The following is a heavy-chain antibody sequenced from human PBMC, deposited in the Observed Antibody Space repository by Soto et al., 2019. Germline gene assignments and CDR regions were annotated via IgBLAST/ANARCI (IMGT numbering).Heavy chain of an antibody. CDR1: GFTFSSYG. Sequence: QVQLVESGGGVVQPGMSLRLSCVASGFTFSSYGIHWVRQAPGKGLEWVAFISDDGRRKYYADSVKGWFTISRDSSKNTVSLQMDSLRAEDTALYYCAKDRSSSWALDYWGQGILVTVSS. CDR2: ISDDGRRK. D-gene: IGHD6-13*01. CDR3: AKDRSSSWALDY. V-gene: IGHV3-30*18. J-gene: IGHJ4*02.